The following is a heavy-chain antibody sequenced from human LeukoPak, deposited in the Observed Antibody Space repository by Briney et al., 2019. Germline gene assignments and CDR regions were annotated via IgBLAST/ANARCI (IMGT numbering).Heavy chain of an antibody. Sequence: ASAKVSCKASGYTFTSYDINWVRQATGQGLEWMGWMNPNSGNTGYAQKFQGRVTMTRNTSISTAYMELSSLRSEDTAVYYCARDFDYYGSGSYYNKDYWGQGTLVTVSS. J-gene: IGHJ4*02. CDR3: ARDFDYYGSGSYYNKDY. CDR1: GYTFTSYD. CDR2: MNPNSGNT. D-gene: IGHD3-10*01. V-gene: IGHV1-8*01.